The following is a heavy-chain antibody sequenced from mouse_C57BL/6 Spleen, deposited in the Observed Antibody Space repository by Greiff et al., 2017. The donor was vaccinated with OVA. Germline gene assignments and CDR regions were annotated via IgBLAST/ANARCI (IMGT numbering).Heavy chain of an antibody. Sequence: QVQLQQPGAELVKPGASVKMSCKASGYTFTSYWITWVKQRPGQGLEWIGDIYPGSGSTNYNEKFKSKATLTVDTSSSTAYMQLSSLTSEDSPVYYCARKASYYSNYVAMDYWGQGTSVTVSS. J-gene: IGHJ4*01. CDR2: IYPGSGST. CDR3: ARKASYYSNYVAMDY. D-gene: IGHD2-5*01. CDR1: GYTFTSYW. V-gene: IGHV1-55*01.